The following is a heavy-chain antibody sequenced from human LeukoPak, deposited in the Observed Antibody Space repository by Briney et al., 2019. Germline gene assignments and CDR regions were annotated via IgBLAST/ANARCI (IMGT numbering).Heavy chain of an antibody. J-gene: IGHJ3*02. V-gene: IGHV4-39*01. CDR3: ARHAGHSGRNLFAFDI. Sequence: PSETLSLTCTVSGGSISSGGYYWSWIRQHPGKGLEWIGYIYYSGSTYYNPSLRGRVTISVDTSKNQFSLRLNSVTATDTAVYYCARHAGHSGRNLFAFDIWGQGTMVTVSS. D-gene: IGHD1-26*01. CDR1: GGSISSGGYY. CDR2: IYYSGST.